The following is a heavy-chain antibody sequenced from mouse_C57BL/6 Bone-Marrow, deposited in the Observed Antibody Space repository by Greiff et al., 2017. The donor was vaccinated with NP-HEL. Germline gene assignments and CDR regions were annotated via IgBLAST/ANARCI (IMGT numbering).Heavy chain of an antibody. CDR1: GFSLTSYG. CDR3: AIYYGYDGAWVAY. CDR2: IWGVGST. V-gene: IGHV2-6*01. Sequence: QVQLKESGPGLVAPSQSLSITCTVSGFSLTSYGVDWVRQSPGTGLEWLGVIWGVGSTNYNSALKSRLSISKDNSKSQVFLKMNSLQTDDTAMYYCAIYYGYDGAWVAYWGQGTLVTVSA. J-gene: IGHJ3*01. D-gene: IGHD2-2*01.